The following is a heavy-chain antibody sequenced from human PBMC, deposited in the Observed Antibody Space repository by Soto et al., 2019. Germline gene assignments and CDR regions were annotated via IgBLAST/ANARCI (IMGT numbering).Heavy chain of an antibody. CDR1: GFTFSSYA. CDR3: ARSYYSGSGSYFDY. D-gene: IGHD3-10*01. V-gene: IGHV3-30-3*01. CDR2: ISYDGSNK. J-gene: IGHJ4*02. Sequence: QVQLVESGGGVVQPGRSLRLSCAASGFTFSSYAMHWVRQAPGKGLEWVAVISYDGSNKYYADSVKGRFTISRDNSKNTLYLQMNSLRAEDTAVYYCARSYYSGSGSYFDYWGQGTLVTVSS.